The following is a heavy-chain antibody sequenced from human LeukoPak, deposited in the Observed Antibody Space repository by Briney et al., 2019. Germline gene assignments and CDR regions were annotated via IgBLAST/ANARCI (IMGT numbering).Heavy chain of an antibody. Sequence: SETLSLTCTVSGGSIRSSSYYWGWIRQPPGKGLEWIGSMHYSGSTYYNPSLKSRVTISVDTSKNQFSLKLSSVTAADTAVYYCARGGYSNYYFDYWGQGTLVTVSS. CDR1: GGSIRSSSYY. J-gene: IGHJ4*02. CDR2: MHYSGST. V-gene: IGHV4-39*07. D-gene: IGHD2-21*01. CDR3: ARGGYSNYYFDY.